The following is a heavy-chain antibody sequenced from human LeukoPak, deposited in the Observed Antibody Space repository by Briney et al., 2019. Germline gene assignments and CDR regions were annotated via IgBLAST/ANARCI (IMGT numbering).Heavy chain of an antibody. D-gene: IGHD3-10*01. J-gene: IGHJ3*02. V-gene: IGHV3-74*01. CDR1: GFTFSSYW. CDR2: INIDGSTT. Sequence: GGSLRLSCAASGFTFSSYWMHWVRQAPGKGLVWVSRINIDGSTTNYADSVKGRFTISRDNAKNTLYLQMNSLRDEDTAVYYCATDRDYAFDIWGQGTMVTVSS. CDR3: ATDRDYAFDI.